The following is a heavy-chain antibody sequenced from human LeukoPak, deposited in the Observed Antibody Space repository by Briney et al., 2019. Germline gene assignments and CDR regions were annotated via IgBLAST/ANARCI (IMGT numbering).Heavy chain of an antibody. J-gene: IGHJ4*02. D-gene: IGHD3-16*01. V-gene: IGHV3-30-3*01. CDR1: GFTFSSYA. CDR3: ASVWALIAGGLDY. Sequence: PGRSLRLSCAASGFTFSSYAMHWVRQAPGKGLEWVAVISYDGSNKYYADSVKGRFTISRDNSKNTLYLQMNSLRAEVTAVYYCASVWALIAGGLDYWGQGTLVTVSS. CDR2: ISYDGSNK.